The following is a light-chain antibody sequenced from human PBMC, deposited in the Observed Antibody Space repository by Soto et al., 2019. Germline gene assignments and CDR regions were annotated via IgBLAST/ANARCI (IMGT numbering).Light chain of an antibody. CDR3: AAWDDSLSAFYV. Sequence: QSALTQPPSASGTPGQRVTISCSGSSSNIGRNSVYWYQQLPGTAPKLLIYRNNQRPSGVPDRFSGSTSGTSASLAISGLRSEDEAEYYCAAWDDSLSAFYVFGAETKVTVL. CDR1: SSNIGRNS. CDR2: RNN. J-gene: IGLJ1*01. V-gene: IGLV1-47*01.